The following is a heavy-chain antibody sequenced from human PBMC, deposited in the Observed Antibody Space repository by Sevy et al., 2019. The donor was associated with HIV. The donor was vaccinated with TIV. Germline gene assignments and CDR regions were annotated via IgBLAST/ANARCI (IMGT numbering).Heavy chain of an antibody. J-gene: IGHJ4*02. CDR2: INPNSGDK. CDR1: GYTFTGQY. CDR3: SRDLRLRGYSYGCFDY. Sequence: ASVKVSCKASGYTFTGQYIHWVRQAPGQGLEWMGWINPNSGDKKYAQEFKGRVTRTRDTSISTAYMELSGRKSDDTAVYYCSRDLRLRGYSYGCFDYWGQGTLVTVS. V-gene: IGHV1-2*02. D-gene: IGHD5-18*01.